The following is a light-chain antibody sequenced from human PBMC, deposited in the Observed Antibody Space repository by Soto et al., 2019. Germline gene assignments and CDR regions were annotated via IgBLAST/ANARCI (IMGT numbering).Light chain of an antibody. V-gene: IGKV3-20*01. J-gene: IGKJ1*01. CDR1: QSVSSNY. CDR2: GAS. CDR3: QQSISSPRT. Sequence: EIVLTQSPGTLSLSPGERATLSCRTSQSVSSNYLAWYQQKPGQAPRLLIYGASSRATGIPDRFSGSGSGTDFTLTISRLEPEDFALYYCQQSISSPRTFGQGTKV.